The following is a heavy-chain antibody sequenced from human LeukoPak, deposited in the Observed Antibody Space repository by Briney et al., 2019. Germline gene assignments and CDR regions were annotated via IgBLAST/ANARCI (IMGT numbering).Heavy chain of an antibody. J-gene: IGHJ3*02. CDR2: IFYSGST. CDR3: AKSNGYGLIDI. V-gene: IGHV4-59*12. CDR1: GGSISSYY. Sequence: PSETLSLTCTVSGGSISSYYWSWIRQPPGKALEWIGNIFYSGSTYYSPSLKSRVTISLDTSRNQFSLKLNSVTAADTAVYYCAKSNGYGLIDIWGQGTMVTVSS. D-gene: IGHD3-10*01.